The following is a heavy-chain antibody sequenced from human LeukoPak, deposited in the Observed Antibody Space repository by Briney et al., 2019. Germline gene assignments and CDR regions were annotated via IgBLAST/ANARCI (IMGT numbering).Heavy chain of an antibody. CDR1: GGSISSYY. J-gene: IGHJ4*02. Sequence: SETLSLTCTVSGGSISSYYWSWIRQPPGKGLEWIGYIYYSGSTNYNPSLKSRVTISVDTSKNQFSLKLSSVTAANAAVYYCAGGHWELLVYDYWGQGTLVTVSS. V-gene: IGHV4-59*01. CDR3: AGGHWELLVYDY. CDR2: IYYSGST. D-gene: IGHD1-26*01.